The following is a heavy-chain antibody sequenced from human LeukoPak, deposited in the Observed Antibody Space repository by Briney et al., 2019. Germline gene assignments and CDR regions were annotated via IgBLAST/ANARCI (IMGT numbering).Heavy chain of an antibody. V-gene: IGHV4-39*01. D-gene: IGHD2-15*01. Sequence: SETLSLTCTVSGGSISSSSYYWGWIRQPPGKGLEWIGSIYYSGSTYYNPSLKSRVTISVDTSKNQFSLKLSSVTAADTAVYYCAKVALARYCSGGSCYHFDYWGQGTLVTVSS. CDR1: GGSISSSSYY. CDR2: IYYSGST. CDR3: AKVALARYCSGGSCYHFDY. J-gene: IGHJ4*02.